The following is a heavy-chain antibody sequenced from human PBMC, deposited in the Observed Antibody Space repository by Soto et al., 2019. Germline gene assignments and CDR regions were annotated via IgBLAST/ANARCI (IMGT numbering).Heavy chain of an antibody. J-gene: IGHJ4*02. CDR1: GFTFTEYA. Sequence: VESGGGVVQPGGSLRLSCVASGFTFTEYAMHWVRQAPGKGLEWVAVIWYDGSDEKYAHSVRGRFTISRDDSKNTVSLQMNSLRVEDTAVYDCVGSGTYYLDYWGQGSRVTVSS. V-gene: IGHV3-33*01. D-gene: IGHD3-10*01. CDR2: IWYDGSDE. CDR3: VGSGTYYLDY.